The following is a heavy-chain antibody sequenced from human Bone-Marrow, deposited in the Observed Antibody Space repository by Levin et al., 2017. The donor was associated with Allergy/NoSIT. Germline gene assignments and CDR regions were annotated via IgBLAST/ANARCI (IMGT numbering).Heavy chain of an antibody. CDR3: ASQIWFGELCFDY. CDR2: IYSGGST. J-gene: IGHJ4*02. V-gene: IGHV3-53*01. D-gene: IGHD3-10*01. CDR1: GFTVSSNY. Sequence: GGSLRLSCAASGFTVSSNYMSWVRQAPGKGLEWVSVIYSGGSTYYADSVKGRFTISRDNSKNTLYLQMNSLRAEDTAVYYCASQIWFGELCFDYWGQGTLVTVSS.